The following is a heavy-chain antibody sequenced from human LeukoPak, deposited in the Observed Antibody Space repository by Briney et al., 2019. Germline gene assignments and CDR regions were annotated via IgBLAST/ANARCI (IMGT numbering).Heavy chain of an antibody. V-gene: IGHV4-38-2*01. CDR3: SNYYGSSGHPDAFNI. CDR2: IYYSGNT. CDR1: GFTFSDYY. D-gene: IGHD3-22*01. J-gene: IGHJ3*02. Sequence: GSLRLACAASGFTFSDYYMSWIRQPPGKGLEWIGSIYYSGNTYYNPSLKSRVTISVDTSKNQFSLKLSSVTAADTAVYYCSNYYGSSGHPDAFNIWGQGTMVTVSS.